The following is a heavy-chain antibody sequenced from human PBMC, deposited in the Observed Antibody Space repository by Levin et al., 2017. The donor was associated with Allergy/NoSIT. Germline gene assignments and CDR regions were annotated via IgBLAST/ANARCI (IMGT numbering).Heavy chain of an antibody. CDR2: ISYDGSNK. V-gene: IGHV3-30*04. D-gene: IGHD5-18*01. Sequence: GGSLRLSCAASGFTFSSYAMHWVRQAPGKGLEWVAVISYDGSNKYYADSVKGRFTISRDNSKNTLYLQMNSLRAEDTAVYYCARVDDHSYGYIYGMDVWGQGTTVTVSS. CDR1: GFTFSSYA. J-gene: IGHJ6*02. CDR3: ARVDDHSYGYIYGMDV.